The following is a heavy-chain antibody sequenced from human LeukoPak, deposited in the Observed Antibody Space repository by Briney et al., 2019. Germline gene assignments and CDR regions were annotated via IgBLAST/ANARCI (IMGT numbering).Heavy chain of an antibody. D-gene: IGHD6-19*01. CDR3: ARDGYSSGWENRDYYYMDV. J-gene: IGHJ6*03. CDR1: GFTFSSYS. V-gene: IGHV3-21*01. Sequence: PGGSLRLSCAASGFTFSSYSMNWVRQAPGKGLEWVSSISSSSSYIYYADSVKGRFTISRDNAKNSLYLQMNSMRAEDTAVYYCARDGYSSGWENRDYYYMDVWGKGTTVTVSS. CDR2: ISSSSSYI.